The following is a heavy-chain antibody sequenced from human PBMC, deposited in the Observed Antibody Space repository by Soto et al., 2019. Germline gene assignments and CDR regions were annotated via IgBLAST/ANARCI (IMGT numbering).Heavy chain of an antibody. D-gene: IGHD3-22*01. CDR2: LSYDGSHE. CDR3: AKEMFPLTVLDISSPWGDY. J-gene: IGHJ4*02. CDR1: GFTFDDFG. Sequence: QVQLVESGGGVVQPGTSLKLSCAASGFTFDDFGFHWVRQAPGKGLEWVATLSYDGSHEYYADSVKGRFTISRDNSKITLYLQMNSLKTEDTAMYYGAKEMFPLTVLDISSPWGDYWGQGTLVTVSS. V-gene: IGHV3-30*18.